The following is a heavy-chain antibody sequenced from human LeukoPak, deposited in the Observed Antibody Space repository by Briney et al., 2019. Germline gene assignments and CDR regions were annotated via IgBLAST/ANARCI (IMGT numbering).Heavy chain of an antibody. CDR3: AKKSRDGYSPFDY. V-gene: IGHV3-23*01. J-gene: IGHJ4*02. CDR1: GFTFSRYA. D-gene: IGHD5-24*01. Sequence: GGSLRLSCAASGFTFSRYAVSWVRQAPGKGLEWVCGISSSGESPYYADSVEGRFTVSRDNSKNTFYLEISSLRAEDTAVYYCAKKSRDGYSPFDYLGQGTLVTVSS. CDR2: ISSSGESP.